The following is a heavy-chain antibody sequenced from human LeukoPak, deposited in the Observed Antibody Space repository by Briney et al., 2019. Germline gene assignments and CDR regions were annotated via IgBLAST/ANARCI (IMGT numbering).Heavy chain of an antibody. CDR1: GGSFSGYY. Sequence: PSETLSLTCAVYGGSFSGYYWSWIRQPPGKGLEWIGEINHSGSTNYNPSLKSRVTISVDTSKNQFSLKLSSVTAADTAVYYCARGLSEVGATPYFDYWGQGTLVTVYS. V-gene: IGHV4-34*01. CDR3: ARGLSEVGATPYFDY. D-gene: IGHD1-26*01. J-gene: IGHJ4*02. CDR2: INHSGST.